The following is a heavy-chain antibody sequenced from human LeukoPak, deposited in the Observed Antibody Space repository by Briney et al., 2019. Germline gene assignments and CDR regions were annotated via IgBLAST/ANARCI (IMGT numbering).Heavy chain of an antibody. Sequence: KPSETLSLTCTVSGGSISSYYWSWIRQPPGKGLEWIGYIYYSGSTNYNLSLKSRVTISVDTSKNQFSLKLSSVTAADTAVYYCARAPGFYDFWSGPRHYYMDVWGKGTTVTVSS. D-gene: IGHD3-3*01. CDR2: IYYSGST. CDR1: GGSISSYY. J-gene: IGHJ6*03. V-gene: IGHV4-59*01. CDR3: ARAPGFYDFWSGPRHYYMDV.